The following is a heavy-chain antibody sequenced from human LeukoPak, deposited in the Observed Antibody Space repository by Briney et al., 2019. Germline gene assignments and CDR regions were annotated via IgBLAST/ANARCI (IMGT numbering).Heavy chain of an antibody. D-gene: IGHD3/OR15-3a*01. V-gene: IGHV4-39*01. CDR2: FFYSGGT. CDR3: VRQGYDFWNPFDY. J-gene: IGHJ4*02. CDR1: GGSINSGTFH. Sequence: SETLSLTCDVFGGSINSGTFHWGWIRQSPGKGLEWIATFFYSGGTSYNPSLLSRVNISADTSKNQLSPRLTSVTAADTGLYYCVRQGYDFWNPFDYWGQGILVIASS.